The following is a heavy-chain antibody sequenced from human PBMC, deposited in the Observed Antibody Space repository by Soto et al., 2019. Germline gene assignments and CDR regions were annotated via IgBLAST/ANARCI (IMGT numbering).Heavy chain of an antibody. J-gene: IGHJ4*02. CDR2: ISGSGGST. CDR1: GFTFSSYA. D-gene: IGHD6-19*01. V-gene: IGHV3-23*01. CDR3: AGVDMYSSGFSNY. Sequence: GGSLRLSCAASGFTFSSYAMSWVRQAPGKGLEWVSAISGSGGSTYYADSVKGRFTISRDNSKNTLYLQMNSLRAEDTAVYYCAGVDMYSSGFSNYWGQGTLVTVSS.